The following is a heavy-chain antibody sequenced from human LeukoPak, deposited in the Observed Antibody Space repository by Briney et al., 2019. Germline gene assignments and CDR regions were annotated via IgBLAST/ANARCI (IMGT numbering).Heavy chain of an antibody. CDR3: ARPFCSGGSCYSGYMDV. Sequence: GESLKISCKGSGYSFTSYWIGWVRQMPGKGLEWMGIIYPGDSDTRYSPSFQGQVTISADKSISTAYLQWRSLKASDTAMYYCARPFCSGGSCYSGYMDVWGKGTTVTVSS. V-gene: IGHV5-51*01. J-gene: IGHJ6*03. D-gene: IGHD2-15*01. CDR2: IYPGDSDT. CDR1: GYSFTSYW.